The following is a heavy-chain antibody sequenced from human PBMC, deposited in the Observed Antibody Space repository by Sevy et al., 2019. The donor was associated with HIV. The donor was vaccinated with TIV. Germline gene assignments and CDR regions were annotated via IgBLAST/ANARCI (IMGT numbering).Heavy chain of an antibody. Sequence: SETLSLTCTVSGGSFSSSSYYWNWIRQPAGRGLEWIGRIYTSGSTNYNPSLMSRVTMSVDTSKNQFSLKLSSVTAADTAVYYCAGRIAVAAFDYWGQGNLVTVSS. D-gene: IGHD6-19*01. CDR2: IYTSGST. CDR1: GGSFSSSSYY. J-gene: IGHJ4*02. V-gene: IGHV4-61*02. CDR3: AGRIAVAAFDY.